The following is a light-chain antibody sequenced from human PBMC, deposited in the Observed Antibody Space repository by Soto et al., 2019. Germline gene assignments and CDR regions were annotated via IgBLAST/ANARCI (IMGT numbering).Light chain of an antibody. CDR2: VND. CDR1: SSNMGTNT. V-gene: IGLV1-44*01. J-gene: IGLJ1*01. CDR3: VAWDDSLNGHV. Sequence: QSVLTQPPSASGTPGQRVTISCSGGSSNMGTNTVSWYQQVPGTAPKVLIYVNDQRPSGVPGRFSGSNYGTSASLAISGLQPEDEADYYCVAWDDSLNGHVFGTGTQLTVL.